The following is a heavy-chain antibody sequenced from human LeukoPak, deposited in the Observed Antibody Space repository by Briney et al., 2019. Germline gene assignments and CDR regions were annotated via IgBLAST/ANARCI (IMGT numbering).Heavy chain of an antibody. Sequence: GGSLRLSCAASGFTFSSYSMNWVRQAPGKGLEWVSLIYNDGRTYYADSVKGRCTISRDNLKNVLYLQMNSLKVEDTALYYCARGLFLSGYLDAFDIWGQGTVVTVSS. V-gene: IGHV3-53*01. CDR2: IYNDGRT. D-gene: IGHD3-22*01. CDR1: GFTFSSYS. J-gene: IGHJ3*02. CDR3: ARGLFLSGYLDAFDI.